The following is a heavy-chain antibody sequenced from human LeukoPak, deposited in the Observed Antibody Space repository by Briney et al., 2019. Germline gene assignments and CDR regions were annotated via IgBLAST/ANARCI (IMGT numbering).Heavy chain of an antibody. CDR3: AGEDNSSGYRPFDI. D-gene: IGHD3-22*01. Sequence: ASVKVSCKASGYTFTGYYIHWVRQAPGQGLNWMGRINPNNGGTNYAQKFQGRVTMTRDMSMSTAYMELSRLRSDDTAVYYCAGEDNSSGYRPFDIWGQGTMVTVPS. CDR2: INPNNGGT. CDR1: GYTFTGYY. J-gene: IGHJ3*02. V-gene: IGHV1-2*06.